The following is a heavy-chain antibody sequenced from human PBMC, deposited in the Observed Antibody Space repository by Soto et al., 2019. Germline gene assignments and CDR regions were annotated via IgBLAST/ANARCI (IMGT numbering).Heavy chain of an antibody. CDR3: ARLNGYCISTNCHGYYGMDV. V-gene: IGHV4-39*01. J-gene: IGHJ6*02. CDR2: IYYSGST. Sequence: SETLSLTCAVSGGSIRSSSYYWGWISQPPGKGLEWIGSIYYSGSTYYNPSLKSRVTISVDTSKNQFSLKLSSVTAADTAVYYCARLNGYCISTNCHGYYGMDVWGQGTTVTVSS. CDR1: GGSIRSSSYY. D-gene: IGHD2-2*03.